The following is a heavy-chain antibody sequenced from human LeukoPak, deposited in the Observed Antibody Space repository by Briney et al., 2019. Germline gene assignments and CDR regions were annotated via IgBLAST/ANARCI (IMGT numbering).Heavy chain of an antibody. CDR2: INSDGSST. V-gene: IGHV3-74*01. J-gene: IGHJ4*02. CDR1: GFTFSSYW. CDR3: ARVLAAGTGYFDY. D-gene: IGHD6-13*01. Sequence: GGSLRLSCAASGFTFSSYWMHWVRQAPGKGLVWVSRINSDGSSTNYADSVKGRFTISRDNAANTLHLQMNSLRAEDTAVYYCARVLAAGTGYFDYWGQGTLVTVSS.